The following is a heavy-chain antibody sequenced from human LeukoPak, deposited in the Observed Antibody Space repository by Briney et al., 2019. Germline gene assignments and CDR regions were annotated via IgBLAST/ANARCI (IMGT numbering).Heavy chain of an antibody. CDR2: INHSGST. D-gene: IGHD3-22*01. CDR3: ARLYYYDSSGYYYTFDY. J-gene: IGHJ4*02. CDR1: GGSFSGYY. Sequence: PSETLSLTCAVYGGSFSGYYWSWIRQPPGKGLEWIGEINHSGSTNYNPSLKSRVTISVDTSKNQFSLKLSSVTAADTAVYYCARLYYYDSSGYYYTFDYWGQGTLVTVSS. V-gene: IGHV4-34*01.